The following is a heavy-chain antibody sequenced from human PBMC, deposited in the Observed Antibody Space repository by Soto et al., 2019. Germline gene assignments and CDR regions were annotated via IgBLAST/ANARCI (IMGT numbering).Heavy chain of an antibody. CDR1: GYSFTSYW. CDR2: IDPSDSYT. V-gene: IGHV5-10-1*01. J-gene: IGHJ5*02. CDR3: ARRISIAVAGTDWFDP. Sequence: LGESLKISCKGSGYSFTSYWISWVRQMPGKGLEWMGRIDPSDSYTNYSPSFQGHVTISADKSISTAYLQWSSLKASDTAMYYCARRISIAVAGTDWFDPWGQGTLVTVSS. D-gene: IGHD6-19*01.